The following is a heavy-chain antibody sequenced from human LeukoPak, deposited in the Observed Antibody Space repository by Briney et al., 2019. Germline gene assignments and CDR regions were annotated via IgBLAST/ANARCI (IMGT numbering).Heavy chain of an antibody. CDR3: ARDLGYDFWSGYSGAFDI. D-gene: IGHD3-3*01. J-gene: IGHJ3*02. Sequence: GASVKVSCKASGYTFTSYGISWVRQAPGQGLEWMGWISAYNGNTNYAQKLQGRVTMTTDTSTSTAYMELRSLRSDDTAVYYCARDLGYDFWSGYSGAFDIWGQGTMVTVSS. CDR1: GYTFTSYG. CDR2: ISAYNGNT. V-gene: IGHV1-18*01.